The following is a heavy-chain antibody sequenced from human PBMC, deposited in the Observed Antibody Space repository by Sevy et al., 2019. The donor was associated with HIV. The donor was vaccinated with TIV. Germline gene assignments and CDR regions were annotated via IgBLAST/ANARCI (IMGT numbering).Heavy chain of an antibody. CDR1: GYNFNNYG. CDR2: INVYNGNT. V-gene: IGHV1-18*01. D-gene: IGHD2-2*02. CDR3: ARTTYRSRTSCYNGYPDY. Sequence: ASVKVSCKASGYNFNNYGISWVRQAPGQGLEWIGWINVYNGNTNYAQKVQGRATMTTETSTNTAYMELRSLRSDDTAVYYCARTTYRSRTSCYNGYPDYWGQGTLVTVSS. J-gene: IGHJ4*02.